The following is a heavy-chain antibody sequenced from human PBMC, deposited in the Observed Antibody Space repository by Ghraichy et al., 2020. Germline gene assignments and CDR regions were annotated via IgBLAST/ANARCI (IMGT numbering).Heavy chain of an antibody. CDR2: ISSTSSYT. D-gene: IGHD6-13*01. V-gene: IGHV3-11*06. J-gene: IGHJ4*02. CDR1: GFTFSDYY. CDR3: ARGFVAAASAFDY. Sequence: GGSLRLSCAASGFTFSDYYMTWIRQAPGKGLEWVSYISSTSSYTNYADSVKGRFTISRDNAKNSLYLQMNSLRAEDTAVYYCARGFVAAASAFDYWGQGSLVTVSS.